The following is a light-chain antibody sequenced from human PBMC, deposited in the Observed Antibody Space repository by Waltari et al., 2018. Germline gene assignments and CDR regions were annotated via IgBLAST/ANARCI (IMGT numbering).Light chain of an antibody. J-gene: IGLJ2*01. CDR1: NLGGRP. CDR3: QAWDRDGAV. V-gene: IGLV3-1*01. Sequence: SYEVIQPPSVSVSPGQTATITCSGSNLGGRPTSWYQHRPGPSPVLLIYQSSRRSSGVPERFSGSHSGNTATLTISGTQTVDEADYYCQAWDRDGAVFGDGTKLTVL. CDR2: QSS.